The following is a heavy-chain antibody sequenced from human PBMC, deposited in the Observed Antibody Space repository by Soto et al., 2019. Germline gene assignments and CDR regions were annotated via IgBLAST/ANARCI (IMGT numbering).Heavy chain of an antibody. V-gene: IGHV4-39*01. D-gene: IGHD4-17*01. CDR3: ERPFPTTVRDDAFDI. CDR2: IYYSGST. J-gene: IGHJ3*02. CDR1: GGSISSSSYY. Sequence: QLQLQESGPGLVKPSETLSLTCTVSGGSISSSSYYWGWIRQPPGKGLEWIGSIYYSGSTYYNPSLKSRVTISVDTSKNQCSMKLSSVTAADTAVYYCERPFPTTVRDDAFDIWGQGTMVTVSS.